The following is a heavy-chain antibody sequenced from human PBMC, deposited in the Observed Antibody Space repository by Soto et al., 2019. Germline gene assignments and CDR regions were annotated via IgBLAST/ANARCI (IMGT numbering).Heavy chain of an antibody. D-gene: IGHD5-18*01. CDR1: GGSFSGYY. V-gene: IGHV4-34*01. Sequence: LSLTCAVYGGSFSGYYWSWIRQPPGKGLEWIGEINHSGSTNYNPSLESRVTISVDTSKNQFSLKLSSVTAADTAVYYCARYVDTAMFLDYWGQGTLVTVSS. CDR3: ARYVDTAMFLDY. CDR2: INHSGST. J-gene: IGHJ4*02.